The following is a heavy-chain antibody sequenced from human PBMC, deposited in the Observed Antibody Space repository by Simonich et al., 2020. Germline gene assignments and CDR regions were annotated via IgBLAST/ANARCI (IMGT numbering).Heavy chain of an antibody. Sequence: QVQLVQSGAEVKKPGASVKVSCKASGYTFTSYVISWVRQAPGQGLEWMGWNRAYKGNTNYAKKLQGRVTMTTDTSTSTAYMELRSLRSDDTAVYYCARSTTGTTAFDIWGQGTMVTVSS. V-gene: IGHV1-18*01. CDR2: NRAYKGNT. J-gene: IGHJ3*02. CDR1: GYTFTSYV. CDR3: ARSTTGTTAFDI. D-gene: IGHD1-1*01.